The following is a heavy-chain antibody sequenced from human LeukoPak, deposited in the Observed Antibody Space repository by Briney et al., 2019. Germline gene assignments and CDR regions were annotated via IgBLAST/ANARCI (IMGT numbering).Heavy chain of an antibody. J-gene: IGHJ4*02. CDR1: GYTFTSYG. D-gene: IGHD6-13*01. CDR3: ARDSPIAAAGGFDY. CDR2: ISAYNGNT. Sequence: GASVKVSCKASGYTFTSYGISWVRQAPGQGLEWMGWISAYNGNTNYAQKLQGRVTMTTDTSTSTAYMELRSLRSDDTAVYYCARDSPIAAAGGFDYWGQGTLVTVSS. V-gene: IGHV1-18*01.